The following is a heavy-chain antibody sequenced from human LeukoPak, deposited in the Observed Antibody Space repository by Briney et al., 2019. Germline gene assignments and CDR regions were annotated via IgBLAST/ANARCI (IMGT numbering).Heavy chain of an antibody. Sequence: PGGSLRLSCAASGFIFSAYAMSWVRQAPGQGLEWVSAISGSGGSTYYADSVKGRFTISRDNSKNTLYLQMNSLRAEDTAVYYCAKRYYYDSSGLLGWFDPWGQGTLVTVSS. J-gene: IGHJ5*02. V-gene: IGHV3-23*01. D-gene: IGHD3-22*01. CDR2: ISGSGGST. CDR1: GFIFSAYA. CDR3: AKRYYYDSSGLLGWFDP.